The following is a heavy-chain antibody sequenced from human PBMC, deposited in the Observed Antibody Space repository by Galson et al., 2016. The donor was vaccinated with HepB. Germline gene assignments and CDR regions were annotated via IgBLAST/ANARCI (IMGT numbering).Heavy chain of an antibody. J-gene: IGHJ3*02. CDR1: GYSFTTYW. Sequence: QSGAEVKKPGESLQISCKASGYSFTTYWIGWVRQMPGKGLEWMGVMYPDDSDTRYSPSFQGQVTISADKSNSTAYLQWSSLKASDTAMYYCARPISGTTTAFDIWSRGTMVTVSS. CDR2: MYPDDSDT. CDR3: ARPISGTTTAFDI. V-gene: IGHV5-51*01. D-gene: IGHD1-7*01.